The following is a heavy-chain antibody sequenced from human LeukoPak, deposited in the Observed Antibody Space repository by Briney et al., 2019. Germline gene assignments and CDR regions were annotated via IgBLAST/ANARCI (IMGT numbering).Heavy chain of an antibody. Sequence: GGSLRLSCAASGFTFSSYAMHWVRQAPGKGLEWVAVISYDGSNKYYADSVKGRFTISRDSSKNTLYLQMNSLRAEDTAVYYCASSSHYDYVWGSYPGTDYWGQGTLVTVSS. CDR3: ASSSHYDYVWGSYPGTDY. V-gene: IGHV3-30*04. CDR2: ISYDGSNK. D-gene: IGHD3-16*01. CDR1: GFTFSSYA. J-gene: IGHJ4*02.